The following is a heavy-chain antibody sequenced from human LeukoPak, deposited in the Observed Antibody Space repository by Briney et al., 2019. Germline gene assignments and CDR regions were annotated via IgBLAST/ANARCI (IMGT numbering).Heavy chain of an antibody. J-gene: IGHJ4*02. CDR2: ISYDGSNK. CDR3: AREGDTAMGFDY. CDR1: GFTFSSYA. V-gene: IGHV3-30*04. D-gene: IGHD5-18*01. Sequence: GGSLRLSCAASGFTFSSYAMHWVRQAPGKGLEWVAVISYDGSNKYYADSVKDRFTISRDNSKNTLYLQMNSLRAEDTAVYYCAREGDTAMGFDYWGQGTLVTVSS.